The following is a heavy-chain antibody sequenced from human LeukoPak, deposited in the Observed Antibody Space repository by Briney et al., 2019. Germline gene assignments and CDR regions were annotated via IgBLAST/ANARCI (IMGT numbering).Heavy chain of an antibody. J-gene: IGHJ3*02. CDR1: GGSISTYY. CDR3: ATGSSSDDAFDI. Sequence: SETLSLTCTVSGGSISTYYWTWIRQPPGKGLKWFGYIYYTGSTNYNPSLKSRVTISVDTSKNQFSLKLTSVTAADTAVYYCATGSSSDDAFDIWGQGTMVTVSS. D-gene: IGHD6-6*01. CDR2: IYYTGST. V-gene: IGHV4-59*01.